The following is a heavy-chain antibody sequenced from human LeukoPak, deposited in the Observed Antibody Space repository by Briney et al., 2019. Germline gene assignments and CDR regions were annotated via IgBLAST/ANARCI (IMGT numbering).Heavy chain of an antibody. V-gene: IGHV1-18*01. J-gene: IGHJ4*02. CDR1: GFTFTSSG. CDR2: ISAYNGNT. CDR3: ARVIGYSPGYYFDY. D-gene: IGHD5-18*01. Sequence: ASVKVSCKASGFTFTSSGFSWVRQAPGQGLEWMGWISAYNGNTNHAQQLQGRVTMTTDTSTRTAYMELRSLRSDDTAVYYCARVIGYSPGYYFDYRGQGTLVTVSS.